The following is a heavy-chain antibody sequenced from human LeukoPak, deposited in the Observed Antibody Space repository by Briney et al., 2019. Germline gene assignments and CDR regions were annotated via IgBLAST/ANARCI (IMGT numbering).Heavy chain of an antibody. J-gene: IGHJ1*01. D-gene: IGHD1-14*01. CDR3: ARTGGSHRDFHH. CDR2: ISGDGGNT. CDR1: GFTFDDYA. V-gene: IGHV3-43*02. Sequence: GGSLRLSCAASGFTFDDYAMHWVRQAPGKGLQWVSLISGDGGNTYYADSVKGRFTISRDNSKNSLYLQMNSLRNEDTALYYCARTGGSHRDFHHWGQGTLVTVPS.